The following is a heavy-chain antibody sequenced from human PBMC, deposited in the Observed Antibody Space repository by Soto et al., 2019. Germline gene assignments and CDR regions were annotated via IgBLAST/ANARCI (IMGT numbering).Heavy chain of an antibody. V-gene: IGHV4-30-2*01. CDR2: IYHSGST. Sequence: SETLSLTCAVSGCSISSGGYSWSWIRQPPGKGLEWIGYIYHSGSTYYNPSLKSRVTISIDTPKNQFSLKLSSVTAADTAVYYCARLGGSYAVPHFDYWGQGTLVTVSS. CDR1: GCSISSGGYS. J-gene: IGHJ4*02. CDR3: ARLGGSYAVPHFDY. D-gene: IGHD1-26*01.